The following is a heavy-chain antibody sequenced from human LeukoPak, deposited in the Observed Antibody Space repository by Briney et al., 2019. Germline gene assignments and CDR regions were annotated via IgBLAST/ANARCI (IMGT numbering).Heavy chain of an antibody. CDR2: INHSGST. D-gene: IGHD5-12*01. V-gene: IGHV4-34*01. CDR3: ARGEVANLYYFDY. CDR1: GGSFSGYY. J-gene: IGHJ4*02. Sequence: SETLSLTCAVYGGSFSGYYWSWIRQPPGKGLEWIGEINHSGSTNYNPSLKSRVTISVDTSKNQFSLKLSSVTAADTAVYYCARGEVANLYYFDYWGQGTLVTVSS.